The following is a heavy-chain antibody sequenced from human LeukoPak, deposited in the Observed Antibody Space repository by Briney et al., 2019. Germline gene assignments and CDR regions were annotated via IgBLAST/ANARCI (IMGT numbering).Heavy chain of an antibody. CDR3: ARGPLNPKAAAGTISSY. J-gene: IGHJ4*02. CDR2: ISSSSSYI. CDR1: GFIFSSYS. D-gene: IGHD6-13*01. Sequence: GGSLRLSCAASGFIFSSYSMNWVRQVPGKGLEWVSSISSSSSYIYYADSVKGRFTISRDNAKNSLYLQMNSLRAEDTAVYYCARGPLNPKAAAGTISSYWGQGTLVTVSS. V-gene: IGHV3-21*01.